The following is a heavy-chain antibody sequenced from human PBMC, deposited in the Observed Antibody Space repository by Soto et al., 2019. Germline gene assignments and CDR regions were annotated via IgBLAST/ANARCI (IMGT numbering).Heavy chain of an antibody. Sequence: ASVKVSCKASGYTFTGHYIHWVRQAPEQGPEWMGEIGPESGATRYAQKFQGRVTMTRDTSITTVYMELKNLSPDDTAVYYCAKAGAGAGTYDAFDIWGQGTMVTVSS. CDR3: AKAGAGAGTYDAFDI. J-gene: IGHJ3*02. CDR2: IGPESGAT. V-gene: IGHV1-2*02. CDR1: GYTFTGHY. D-gene: IGHD6-19*01.